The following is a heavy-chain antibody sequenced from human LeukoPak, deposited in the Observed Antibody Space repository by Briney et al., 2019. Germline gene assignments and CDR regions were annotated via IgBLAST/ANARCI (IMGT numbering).Heavy chain of an antibody. Sequence: SETLSLTCTVFGDYVTGYFLNWFRQPPGKGLEWIGHIYKIGTTNYNPSLKSRLTISADTSKNQFSLQLRSVTAADTAVYYCVIGVGWQPDYWGQGALVTVSS. V-gene: IGHV4-59*02. CDR3: VIGVGWQPDY. D-gene: IGHD2-15*01. CDR2: IYKIGTT. J-gene: IGHJ4*02. CDR1: GDYVTGYF.